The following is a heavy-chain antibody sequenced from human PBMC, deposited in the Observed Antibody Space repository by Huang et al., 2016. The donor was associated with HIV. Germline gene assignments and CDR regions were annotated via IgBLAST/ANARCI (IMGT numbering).Heavy chain of an antibody. J-gene: IGHJ4*02. CDR3: WAGAGPFDY. D-gene: IGHD6-13*01. Sequence: QVQLVQSGAEVKKPGASVMVSCKAFGYTFTDFYMHWVRQAPGQGLEGMGWINPNSGATNYAQKLQGRVSMTSDTSMSTAYMELSRLRSDDTAGYYCWAGAGPFDYWGQGTLVTVSS. CDR1: GYTFTDFY. CDR2: INPNSGAT. V-gene: IGHV1-2*02.